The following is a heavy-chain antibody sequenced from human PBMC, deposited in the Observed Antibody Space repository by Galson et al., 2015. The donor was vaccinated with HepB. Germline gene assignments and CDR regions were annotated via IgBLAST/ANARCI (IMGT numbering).Heavy chain of an antibody. CDR3: ARDYVVTTKYWSDP. CDR2: ISTHNGNT. CDR1: GYRFANFG. Sequence: SVKVSCKASGYRFANFGISWVRQAPRQGLEWMGWISTHNGNTKYAQKFQGRVTMTTDTSTSTAYMELRNLRYDDTALYYCARDYVVTTKYWSDPWGQGTLVTVSS. V-gene: IGHV1-18*01. J-gene: IGHJ5*02. D-gene: IGHD2-21*02.